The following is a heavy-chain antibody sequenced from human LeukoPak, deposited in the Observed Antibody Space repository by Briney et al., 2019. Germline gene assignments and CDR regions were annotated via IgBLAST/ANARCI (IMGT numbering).Heavy chain of an antibody. CDR2: ITGASAT. J-gene: IGHJ6*02. Sequence: GGSLRLSCAASGFTVRTNYMAWVRQAPGKGLEWAPIITGASATHYVDSVRGRFTISKDNSMNTLYLEMNSLRVDDTAVYYCATRAAAGYYYGMDVWGQGTTVTVSS. D-gene: IGHD2-15*01. V-gene: IGHV3-66*01. CDR1: GFTVRTNY. CDR3: ATRAAAGYYYGMDV.